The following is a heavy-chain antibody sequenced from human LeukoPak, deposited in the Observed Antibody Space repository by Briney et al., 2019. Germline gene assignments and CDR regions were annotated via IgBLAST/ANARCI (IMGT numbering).Heavy chain of an antibody. CDR3: ARAYGDYFASPYYAFDI. J-gene: IGHJ3*02. D-gene: IGHD4-17*01. CDR2: IYYSGST. V-gene: IGHV4-39*07. Sequence: SETLSRTCTVSGGSISSSTYYWGWVRQPPGKGLEWIGTIYYSGSTYYNPSLESRVTISIDTSKNQFSLSLISVTAADTAIYYCARAYGDYFASPYYAFDIWGQGTMVTVSS. CDR1: GGSISSSTYY.